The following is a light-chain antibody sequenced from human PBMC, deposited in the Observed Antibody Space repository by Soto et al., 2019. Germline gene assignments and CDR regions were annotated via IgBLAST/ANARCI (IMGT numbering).Light chain of an antibody. CDR2: DAS. CDR3: HQRQYWPPIT. V-gene: IGKV3-11*01. Sequence: ELTQSPATLSLSPGERATLSCRTSLSVSVYLDWYQQKPGQAPRLLISDASNRATGIPARFSGSGSGTDFTLTISSLEPEDFAVYYCHQRQYWPPITFGQGTRLEIK. J-gene: IGKJ5*01. CDR1: LSVSVY.